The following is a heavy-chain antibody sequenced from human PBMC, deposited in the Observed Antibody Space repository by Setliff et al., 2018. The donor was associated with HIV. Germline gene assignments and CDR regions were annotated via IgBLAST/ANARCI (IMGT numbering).Heavy chain of an antibody. CDR3: ARGDGSGSYPFYYYYYYMDV. D-gene: IGHD3-10*01. J-gene: IGHJ6*03. Sequence: ASVKVSCKTSGYAFTDYSIHWVRQAPGQGLEWVGRINPDSRGTNYAQTFQGRVTMTRDTSVSTAYMELSRLRSDDTAVFYCARGDGSGSYPFYYYYYYMDVWGKGTTVTVSS. V-gene: IGHV1-2*06. CDR1: GYAFTDYS. CDR2: INPDSRGT.